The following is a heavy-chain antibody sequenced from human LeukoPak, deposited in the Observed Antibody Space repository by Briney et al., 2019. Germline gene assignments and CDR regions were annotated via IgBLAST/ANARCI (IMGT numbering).Heavy chain of an antibody. Sequence: SETLSLTCAVYGGSFSGYYWSWIRQPPGKGLEWIGEINHSGSTNYNPSLKSRVTISVDTSKNQFSLKLSSVTAADTAVYYCAIKRGELPSTFDYWGQGTLVTVSS. V-gene: IGHV4-34*01. D-gene: IGHD1-26*01. CDR3: AIKRGELPSTFDY. CDR1: GGSFSGYY. J-gene: IGHJ4*02. CDR2: INHSGST.